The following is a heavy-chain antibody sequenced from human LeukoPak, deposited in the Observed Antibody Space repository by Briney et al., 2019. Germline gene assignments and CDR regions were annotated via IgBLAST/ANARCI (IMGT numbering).Heavy chain of an antibody. D-gene: IGHD1-14*01. CDR1: GGSFSGYY. CDR3: ASGYIGWFDP. CDR2: INHSGST. J-gene: IGHJ5*02. Sequence: PSETLSLTCAVYGGSFSGYYWSWIRQPPGKGLEWIGEINHSGSTNYNPSLKSRVTISVDTSKNQFSLKLSSVTAADTAVYYCASGYIGWFDPWGQGTLVTVSS. V-gene: IGHV4-34*01.